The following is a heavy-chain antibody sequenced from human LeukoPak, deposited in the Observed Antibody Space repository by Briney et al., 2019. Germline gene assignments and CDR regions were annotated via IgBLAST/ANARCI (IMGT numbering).Heavy chain of an antibody. J-gene: IGHJ5*02. D-gene: IGHD4-17*01. CDR1: GFTFSCYG. V-gene: IGHV3-33*01. CDR3: ARDKDYGDYSSHNWFDP. CDR2: IWFDGSNK. Sequence: GGSLRLSCAASGFTFSCYGMHWVRQAPGKGLEWVAVIWFDGSNKYYADSVKGRFTISRDNSKNTLYLQMNSLRVEDTAMYYCARDKDYGDYSSHNWFDPWAQGTLVTVSS.